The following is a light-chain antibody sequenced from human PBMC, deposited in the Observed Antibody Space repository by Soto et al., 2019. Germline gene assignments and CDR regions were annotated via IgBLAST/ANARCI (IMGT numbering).Light chain of an antibody. V-gene: IGLV2-8*01. CDR3: LSYADTAYV. J-gene: IGLJ1*01. CDR2: EVS. Sequence: QSALTQPPSASGSPGQSVTISCAGTSSDVGGYNYVSWYQQYPGKVPKLMIYEVSERPSGVPDRFSGYKSGNTAFLTVSGLQAEDEADYYCLSYADTAYVFGTGTQLTVL. CDR1: SSDVGGYNY.